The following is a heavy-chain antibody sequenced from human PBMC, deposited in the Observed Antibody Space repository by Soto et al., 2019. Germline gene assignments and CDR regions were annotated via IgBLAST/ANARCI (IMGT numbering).Heavy chain of an antibody. CDR3: ARHSYYSNPLRFDP. CDR1: GGSITGYY. CDR2: IHYSGST. J-gene: IGHJ5*02. V-gene: IGHV4-59*08. Sequence: QVQLQESGPGLVQPSETLSLTCTVSGGSITGYYWSWIRQPPGKGPEWIGNIHYSGSTNYNPSLKSRVTISVDTSKNQFSLRLSSVTAAETAVYYCARHSYYSNPLRFDPWGQGTLVIVSS. D-gene: IGHD4-4*01.